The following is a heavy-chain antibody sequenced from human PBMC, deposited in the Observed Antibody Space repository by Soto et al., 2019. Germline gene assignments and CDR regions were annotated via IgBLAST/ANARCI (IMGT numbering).Heavy chain of an antibody. V-gene: IGHV1-69*02. D-gene: IGHD3-10*01. J-gene: IGHJ4*02. Sequence: QVQLVQSGPEVKKPGSSVRVSCTASGGTFSSYTINWVRQVPGQGPEWMGRSIPMLGMSNYAQKFQGRVKMYANKSTTTGYMELGRRRSGDAAIYYCATSCGSGSAHFDYWGQGTLVTVSS. CDR3: ATSCGSGSAHFDY. CDR1: GGTFSSYT. CDR2: SIPMLGMS.